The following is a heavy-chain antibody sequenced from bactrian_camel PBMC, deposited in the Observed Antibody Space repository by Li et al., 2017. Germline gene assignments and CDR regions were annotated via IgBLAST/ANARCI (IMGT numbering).Heavy chain of an antibody. D-gene: IGHD1*01. Sequence: HVQLVESGGGSVQAGGSLRLSCAGSGNKYSRRCMGWFRQAPGKERERVASIDSNGSTSYADSVKGRFTISKDNAKNTVYLQMDSLKPEDTALYYCVRDLIDADNYWGQGTQVTVS. CDR2: IDSNGST. CDR3: VRDLIDADNY. J-gene: IGHJ4*01. V-gene: IGHV3S53*01. CDR1: GNKYSRRC.